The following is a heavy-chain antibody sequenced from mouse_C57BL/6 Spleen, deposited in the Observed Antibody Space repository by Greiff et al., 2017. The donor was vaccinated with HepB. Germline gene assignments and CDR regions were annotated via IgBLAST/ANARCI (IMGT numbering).Heavy chain of an antibody. D-gene: IGHD1-1*01. CDR2: ISSGSSTI. CDR3: ARRSGSSPYYYAMDY. Sequence: DVHLVESGGGLVKPGGSLKLSCAASGFTFSDYGMHWVRQAPEKGLEWVAYISSGSSTIYYADTVKGRFTISRDNAKNTLFLQMTSLRSEDTAMYYCARRSGSSPYYYAMDYWGQGTSVTVSS. V-gene: IGHV5-17*01. J-gene: IGHJ4*01. CDR1: GFTFSDYG.